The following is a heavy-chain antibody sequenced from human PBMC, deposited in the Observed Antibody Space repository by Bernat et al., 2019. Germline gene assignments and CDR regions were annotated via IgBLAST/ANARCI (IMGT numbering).Heavy chain of an antibody. CDR3: AGEDGNHFDY. Sequence: QVQLVESGGGVVQPGRSLTLSCAASGFTFSTYGMHWVRQAPGKGLEWGAVIWFEGSKEYYTDSVKGRFTISRDNSRTTVYLQMNSLRVEDTAVYYCAGEDGNHFDYWGRVTLVTVSS. V-gene: IGHV3-33*01. D-gene: IGHD4-23*01. J-gene: IGHJ4*02. CDR2: IWFEGSKE. CDR1: GFTFSTYG.